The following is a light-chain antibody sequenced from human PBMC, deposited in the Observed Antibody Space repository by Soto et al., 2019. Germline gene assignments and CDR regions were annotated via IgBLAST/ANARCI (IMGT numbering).Light chain of an antibody. CDR3: SSFSVASPL. Sequence: HSVLTQPASMSGSPGQSVTISCAGTSNDIGGYNYVSWYQHHPGTAPKLIIYDVSSRPSGVSHRFSGSKSGNTASLTISGLQAEDEADYYCSSFSVASPLFGTGTKVTVL. CDR1: SNDIGGYNY. V-gene: IGLV2-14*01. CDR2: DVS. J-gene: IGLJ1*01.